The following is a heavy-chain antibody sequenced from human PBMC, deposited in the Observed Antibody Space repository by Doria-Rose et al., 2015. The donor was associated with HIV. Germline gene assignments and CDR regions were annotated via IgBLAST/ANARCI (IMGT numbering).Heavy chain of an antibody. V-gene: IGHV2-26*01. Sequence: QITLKESGPVLVKPTETLTLTCTVSGVSLSSPGMGVSWIRQPPGKALEWLANIYSDDERSYKTSLKSRFTISRGTSKSQVVLTMTDMDTVDTATYYCARIKSSRWYHKYYFDFWGQGTLVIVSA. J-gene: IGHJ4*02. CDR2: IYSDDER. CDR1: GVSLSSPGMG. D-gene: IGHD6-13*01. CDR3: ARIKSSRWYHKYYFDF.